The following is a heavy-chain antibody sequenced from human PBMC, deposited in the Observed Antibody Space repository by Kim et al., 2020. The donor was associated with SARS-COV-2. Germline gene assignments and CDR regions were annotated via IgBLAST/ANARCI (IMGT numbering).Heavy chain of an antibody. Sequence: GGSLRLSCTASGFSFGDHAVSWFRQAPGRGLEWVGFIRGNAYGGTTEYAASVKGRFTISRDDYKSIAYLQMNSLKTDDTAVYFCARVNYCTRTSCYAGTLGWFDPWGQGTRVTVSS. CDR2: IRGNAYGGTT. J-gene: IGHJ5*02. V-gene: IGHV3-49*03. D-gene: IGHD2-2*01. CDR3: ARVNYCTRTSCYAGTLGWFDP. CDR1: GFSFGDHA.